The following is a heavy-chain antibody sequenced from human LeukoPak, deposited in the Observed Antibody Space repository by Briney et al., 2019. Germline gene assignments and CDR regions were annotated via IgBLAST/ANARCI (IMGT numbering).Heavy chain of an antibody. CDR1: GFVFSIYA. V-gene: IGHV3-30*04. CDR2: IASDGSYT. CDR3: AREGTYSDYWGGYFEY. J-gene: IGHJ4*02. Sequence: GGSLRLSCEGSGFVFSIYAIHWIRQSPDRGLEWVAVIASDGSYTDYVHSLKDRFTISRDNSKNTVYLDVTSLTPEDAAVYYCAREGTYSDYWGGYFEYWGQGTRVIVSS. D-gene: IGHD3-3*01.